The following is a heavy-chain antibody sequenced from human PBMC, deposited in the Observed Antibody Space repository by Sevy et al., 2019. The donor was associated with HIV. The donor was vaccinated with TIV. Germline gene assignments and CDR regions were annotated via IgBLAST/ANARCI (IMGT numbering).Heavy chain of an antibody. V-gene: IGHV3-11*01. Sequence: GGSLRLSCAASGFTFSDYYMSWIRQAPGKGLEWVSYISSSGSTIYYADSVKGRFTISRDNAKNSLYLQMNSLRAEDTAVYYCAGITILGVVIIWGQGTLVTVSS. D-gene: IGHD3-3*01. CDR3: AGITILGVVII. CDR1: GFTFSDYY. J-gene: IGHJ4*02. CDR2: ISSSGSTI.